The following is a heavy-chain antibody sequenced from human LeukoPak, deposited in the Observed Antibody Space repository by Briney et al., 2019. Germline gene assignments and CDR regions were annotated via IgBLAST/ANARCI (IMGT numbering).Heavy chain of an antibody. D-gene: IGHD3-22*01. CDR1: GFSFRTYA. J-gene: IGHJ5*02. CDR2: ISDNSGRT. CDR3: AREYDSSWPS. Sequence: GGSLRLSCAASGFSFRTYAMSWVRQAPGKGLEWVSAISDNSGRTYYADSVKDRFTISRDNSKNTLFVQMNSLRAEDTAVYYCAREYDSSWPSWGQGTLVTVSS. V-gene: IGHV3-23*01.